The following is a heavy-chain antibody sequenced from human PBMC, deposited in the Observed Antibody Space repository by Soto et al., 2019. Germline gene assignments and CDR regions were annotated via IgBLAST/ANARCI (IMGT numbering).Heavy chain of an antibody. J-gene: IGHJ5*02. D-gene: IGHD6-13*01. CDR1: GFTFSSYA. CDR3: AKNGRAAAMYNWFDP. CDR2: ISGSGGTT. Sequence: EVQLLESGGGLVQPGGSLRLSCTGSGFTFSSYAMNWVRQAPGKGLECVSTISGSGGTTYYADSVKGRFTISRDNSKNKLYLQMSSLRAEDTAVYYCAKNGRAAAMYNWFDPWGQGTLVSVSS. V-gene: IGHV3-23*01.